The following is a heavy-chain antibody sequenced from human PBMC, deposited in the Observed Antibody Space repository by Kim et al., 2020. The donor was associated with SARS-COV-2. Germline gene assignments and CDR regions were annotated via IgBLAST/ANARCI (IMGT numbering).Heavy chain of an antibody. D-gene: IGHD3-9*01. CDR1: GGTFSSYA. V-gene: IGHV1-69*13. Sequence: SVKVSCKASGGTFSSYAISWVRQAPGQGLEWMGGIIPIFGTANYAQKFQGRVTITADESTSTAYMELSSLRSEDTAVYYCAGGYYDILTATPMDVWGQGTTVTVSS. CDR3: AGGYYDILTATPMDV. J-gene: IGHJ6*02. CDR2: IIPIFGTA.